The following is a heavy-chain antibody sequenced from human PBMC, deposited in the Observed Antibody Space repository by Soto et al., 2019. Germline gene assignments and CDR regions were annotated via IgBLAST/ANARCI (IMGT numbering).Heavy chain of an antibody. J-gene: IGHJ4*02. Sequence: PGGSLRLSCAASGFTFSDAWMSWVRQAPGKGLEWVGRIKTKTDGGTTDYAAPVEGRFTISRDDSRNTPYLEMNSLKTEDTAVYYCTTARVGYWGQGTLVTVSS. CDR3: TTARVGY. CDR1: GFTFSDAW. V-gene: IGHV3-15*01. CDR2: IKTKTDGGTT.